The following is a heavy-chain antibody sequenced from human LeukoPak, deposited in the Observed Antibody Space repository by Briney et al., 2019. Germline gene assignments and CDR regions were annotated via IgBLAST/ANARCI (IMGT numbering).Heavy chain of an antibody. J-gene: IGHJ4*02. CDR1: GGSFSGYY. V-gene: IGHV4-34*01. CDR2: INHSGST. CDR3: ARIPGYCSSTSCYAPRRSPSFDY. Sequence: KPSETLSLTCAVYGGSFSGYYWSWIRQPPGKGLEWIGEINHSGSTNYNPSLKSRVTISVDTSKNQFSLKLSSVTAADTAVYYCARIPGYCSSTSCYAPRRSPSFDYWGQGTLVTVSS. D-gene: IGHD2-2*01.